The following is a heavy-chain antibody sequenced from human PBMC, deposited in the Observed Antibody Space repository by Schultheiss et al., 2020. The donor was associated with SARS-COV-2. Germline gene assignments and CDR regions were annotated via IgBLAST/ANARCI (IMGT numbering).Heavy chain of an antibody. J-gene: IGHJ3*02. CDR3: ARDHELETDPSRAFDI. Sequence: ASVKVSCKTSGHIFTGYFLHWVRQAPGQGLEWMGRINPSSGGTNYAQKFQGRVTMTRDTSISAAYMELRSLRSDDTAVYYCARDHELETDPSRAFDIWGQGTMVTVSS. D-gene: IGHD1-1*01. CDR1: GHIFTGYF. CDR2: INPSSGGT. V-gene: IGHV1-2*02.